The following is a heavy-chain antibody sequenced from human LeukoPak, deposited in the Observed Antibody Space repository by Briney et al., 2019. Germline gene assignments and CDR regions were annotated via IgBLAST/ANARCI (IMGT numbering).Heavy chain of an antibody. CDR2: IYSGGST. V-gene: IGHV3-53*01. Sequence: PGGSLRLSCAASGFTVSSNYMSWVRQAPGKGLEGVSVIYSGGSTYYADSVKGRFTISRDNSKNTLYLQMNSLRAEDTAVYYCARGRNDILTGYPFDYWGQGTLVTVSS. J-gene: IGHJ4*02. CDR1: GFTVSSNY. D-gene: IGHD3-9*01. CDR3: ARGRNDILTGYPFDY.